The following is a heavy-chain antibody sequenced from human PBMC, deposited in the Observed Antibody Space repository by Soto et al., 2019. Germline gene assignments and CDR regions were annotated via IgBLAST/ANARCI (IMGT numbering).Heavy chain of an antibody. V-gene: IGHV1-2*02. J-gene: IGHJ5*02. CDR2: INPNSGGT. D-gene: IGHD3-22*01. CDR1: GYPFTGYY. CDR3: ARAPPYYYYDSSGYWFDP. Sequence: SVKVSCKPSGYPFTGYYMHWVRQAPGQGLEWMGWINPNSGGTNYAQKFQGRVTMTRDTSISTAYMELSRLRSDDTAVYYCARAPPYYYYDSSGYWFDPWGQGTLVTVSS.